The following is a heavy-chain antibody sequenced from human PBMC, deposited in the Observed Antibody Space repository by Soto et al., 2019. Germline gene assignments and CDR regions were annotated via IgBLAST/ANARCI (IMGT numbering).Heavy chain of an antibody. D-gene: IGHD3-3*01. CDR1: GFSLTTGGVG. J-gene: IGHJ4*02. CDR3: AHRVLRTVFGLVTTTAIYFDF. V-gene: IGHV2-5*02. Sequence: QITLKESGPTVVKPTETLTLTCTFSGFSLTTGGVGVGWVRQSPGKAPEWLALIYWDDDKRYSTSLNSRLIITKDTSKNQVVLTMANVDPADTATYYCAHRVLRTVFGLVTTTAIYFDFWGPGTPVVVSS. CDR2: IYWDDDK.